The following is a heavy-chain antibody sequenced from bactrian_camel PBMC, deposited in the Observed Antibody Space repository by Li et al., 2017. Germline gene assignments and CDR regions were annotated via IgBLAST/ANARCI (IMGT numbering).Heavy chain of an antibody. D-gene: IGHD2*01. CDR1: GYTPDGYC. CDR3: AAGRGLVVGRKRFCNAAWDY. CDR2: INSDANSI. V-gene: IGHV3S40*01. J-gene: IGHJ4*01. Sequence: DVQLVESGGGSVQAGGSLRLSCVASGYTPDGYCMGWFRQAPGKERERVATINSDANSIYYSDSVKGRFTITLHNAQKTAYLQMNSLNPEDSDIYYCAAGRGLVVGRKRFCNAAWDYWGQGTQVTVS.